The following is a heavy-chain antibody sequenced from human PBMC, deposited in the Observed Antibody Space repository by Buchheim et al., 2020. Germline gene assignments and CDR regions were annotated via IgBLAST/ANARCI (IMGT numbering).Heavy chain of an antibody. Sequence: QVQLQQWGAGLLKPSETLSLTCAVYGGSFSGYYWSWIRQPPGKGLEWIGEVSHSGSTNYNSSLKSRVTISVDTSKNQLSLKLRSVAAADTAVYHCARAKYSSSWYFGFDSWGQGTL. J-gene: IGHJ5*01. V-gene: IGHV4-34*01. CDR1: GGSFSGYY. CDR2: VSHSGST. CDR3: ARAKYSSSWYFGFDS. D-gene: IGHD6-13*01.